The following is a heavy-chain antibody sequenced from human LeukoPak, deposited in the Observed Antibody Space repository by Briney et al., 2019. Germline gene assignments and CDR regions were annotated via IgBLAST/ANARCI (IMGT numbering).Heavy chain of an antibody. CDR1: GGSFSGYY. D-gene: IGHD4/OR15-4a*01. CDR3: ARRVQGAFDI. J-gene: IGHJ3*02. V-gene: IGHV4-34*01. Sequence: PSETLSLTCAVYGGSFSGYYWSWIRQPPGKGLEWIGEINHSGSTNYNPSLKGRVTISVDTSKNQFSLKLSSVTAADTAVYYCARRVQGAFDIWGQGTMVTVSS. CDR2: INHSGST.